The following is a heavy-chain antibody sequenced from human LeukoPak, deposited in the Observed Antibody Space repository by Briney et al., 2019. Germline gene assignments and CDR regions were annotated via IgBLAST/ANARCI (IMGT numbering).Heavy chain of an antibody. V-gene: IGHV4-34*01. D-gene: IGHD1-26*01. CDR2: INHSGST. Sequence: PSETLSLTCAVYGGSFSGYYWSWIRQPPGKGLEWIGEINHSGSTNYNPSLKSRVTISVDTSKNQFSLKLSSVTAADTAVYYCARGYRHVDYWGQGTLVTVSS. J-gene: IGHJ4*02. CDR3: ARGYRHVDY. CDR1: GGSFSGYY.